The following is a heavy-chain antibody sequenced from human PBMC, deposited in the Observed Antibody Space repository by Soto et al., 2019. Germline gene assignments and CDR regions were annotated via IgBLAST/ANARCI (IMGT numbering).Heavy chain of an antibody. V-gene: IGHV1-3*01. J-gene: IGHJ4*02. D-gene: IGHD3-22*01. CDR3: ARTSGYYLYYY. CDR1: GYTFTSYA. Sequence: QVQLVQSGAEVKKPGASVKVSCKASGYTFTSYAMHWVLQAPGQRLEWMGWINAGNGNTKYSQKFQGRVTITRDTSASTAYMELSSLRSEDTAVHYCARTSGYYLYYYSGQGTLVTVSS. CDR2: INAGNGNT.